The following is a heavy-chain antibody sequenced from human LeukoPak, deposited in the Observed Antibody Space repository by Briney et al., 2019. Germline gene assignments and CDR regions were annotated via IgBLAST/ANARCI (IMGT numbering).Heavy chain of an antibody. CDR3: ARERRNYYDSSGYYYDY. Sequence: PSETLSLTCTVSGGSIRSNYWNWIRQPPGKGLEWIGYIYYSGSTNYNPSLKGRVTISVDTSKNQFSLKLSSVTAADTAVYYCARERRNYYDSSGYYYDYWGQGTLVTVSS. CDR1: GGSIRSNY. D-gene: IGHD3-22*01. CDR2: IYYSGST. V-gene: IGHV4-59*01. J-gene: IGHJ4*02.